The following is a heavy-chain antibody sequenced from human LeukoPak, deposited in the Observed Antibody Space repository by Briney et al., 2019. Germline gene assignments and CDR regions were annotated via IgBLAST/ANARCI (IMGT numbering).Heavy chain of an antibody. J-gene: IGHJ3*02. CDR3: VRGRFLEWLVAFDI. CDR2: ISSSSSYI. V-gene: IGHV3-21*01. Sequence: GGSLRLSCAASGFTFSSYSMNWVRQAPGKGLEWVSSISSSSSYIYYADSVKGRFTISRDNAKNSLYLQMNSLRAEDTAVYYCVRGRFLEWLVAFDIWGQGTMVTVSS. D-gene: IGHD3-3*01. CDR1: GFTFSSYS.